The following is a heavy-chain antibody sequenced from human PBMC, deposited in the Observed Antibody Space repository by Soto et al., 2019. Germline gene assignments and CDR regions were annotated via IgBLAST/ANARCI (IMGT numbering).Heavy chain of an antibody. CDR3: AKDPNYCDSSGGY. J-gene: IGHJ4*02. CDR1: GFTFSSYA. V-gene: IGHV3-23*01. Sequence: GGSLRLSCAASGFTFSSYAVSWVRQAPGKGLEWVSAISGSGGSTYYADSVKGRFTISRDNSKNTLYLQMNSLRAEDTAVYYCAKDPNYCDSSGGYWGQGTLVTVSS. D-gene: IGHD3-22*01. CDR2: ISGSGGST.